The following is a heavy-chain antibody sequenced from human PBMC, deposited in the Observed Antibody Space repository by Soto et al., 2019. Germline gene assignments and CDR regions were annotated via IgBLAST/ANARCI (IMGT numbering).Heavy chain of an antibody. CDR3: VSGSDFDY. J-gene: IGHJ4*02. V-gene: IGHV1-18*01. CDR1: GYTFTGYG. CDR2: ISTYNGYT. Sequence: QVQLVQSGAEVKKPGASVKVSCKASGYTFTGYGITWVRQAPGQGLEWMGWISTYNGYTDYAQKLQGRVTMTRDTSTSTAYMELRSLRSDDTAVYYCVSGSDFDYWGQGTLVTVSS.